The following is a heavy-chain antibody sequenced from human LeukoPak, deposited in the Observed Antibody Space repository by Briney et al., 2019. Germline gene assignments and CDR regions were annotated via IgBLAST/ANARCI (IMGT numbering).Heavy chain of an antibody. V-gene: IGHV3-43D*03. CDR1: GFTFDDYA. D-gene: IGHD6-19*01. CDR2: ITWDGGST. CDR3: AKDASSGWYIDY. Sequence: PGGSLRLSCAASGFTFDDYAMHWVRQAPGKGLEWVSLITWDGGSTYYADSVKGRFTISRDNSKNSVYLQMNSLRAEDTAFYYCAKDASSGWYIDYWGQGTLVTVSS. J-gene: IGHJ4*02.